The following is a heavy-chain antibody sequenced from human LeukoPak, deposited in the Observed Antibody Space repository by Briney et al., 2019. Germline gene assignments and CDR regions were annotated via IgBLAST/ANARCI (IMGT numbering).Heavy chain of an antibody. CDR3: ARLCNDYGDYVLADDAFDI. Sequence: GESLKISCKGSGYSFTSCWIGWVRQMPGKGLGWMGIIYPGDSDTRYSPSFQGQVTISADKSISTAYLQWSSLKTSDTAMYYCARLCNDYGDYVLADDAFDIWGQGTMVTVSS. D-gene: IGHD4-17*01. V-gene: IGHV5-51*01. CDR1: GYSFTSCW. CDR2: IYPGDSDT. J-gene: IGHJ3*02.